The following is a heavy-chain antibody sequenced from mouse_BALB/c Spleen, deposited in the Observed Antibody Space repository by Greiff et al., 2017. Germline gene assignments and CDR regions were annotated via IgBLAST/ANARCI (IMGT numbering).Heavy chain of an antibody. Sequence: VQVVESGPGLVAPSQSLSITCTVSGFSLTSYGVHWVRQPPGKGLEWLGVIWAGGSTNYNSALMSRLSISKDNSKSQVFLKMNSLQTDDTAMYYCARVYGSSYLYAMDYWGQGTSVTVSS. J-gene: IGHJ4*01. CDR3: ARVYGSSYLYAMDY. CDR1: GFSLTSYG. CDR2: IWAGGST. V-gene: IGHV2-9*02. D-gene: IGHD1-1*01.